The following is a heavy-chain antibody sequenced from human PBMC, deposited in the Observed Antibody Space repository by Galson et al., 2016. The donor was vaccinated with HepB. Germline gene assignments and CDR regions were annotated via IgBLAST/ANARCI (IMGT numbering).Heavy chain of an antibody. CDR3: ARMPDHKGI. CDR2: IDDSGNT. D-gene: IGHD2-2*01. J-gene: IGHJ4*02. Sequence: ETLSLTCGVYGGSFSGYHWSWIRQPPGRGLEWIGEIDDSGNTKYNPSLKSRVTISADTSENQFSLKLNSVTAADTGVYYCARMPDHKGIWGQGILVIVSA. V-gene: IGHV4-34*01. CDR1: GGSFSGYH.